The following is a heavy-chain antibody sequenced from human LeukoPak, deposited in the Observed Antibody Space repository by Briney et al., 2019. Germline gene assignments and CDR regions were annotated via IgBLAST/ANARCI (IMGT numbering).Heavy chain of an antibody. J-gene: IGHJ4*02. CDR1: GGSMNNYY. CDR3: ARETLVGTTNYFDY. V-gene: IGHV4-4*07. CDR2: VYTSGYT. D-gene: IGHD1-26*01. Sequence: HSETLSLTCSASGGSMNNYYWTWIRQPAGKGLEWIGRVYTSGYTKYNPSLQSRVTMSVDTSKKHLSLMLTSLTAADTAVYYCARETLVGTTNYFDYWGQGTLVTVSS.